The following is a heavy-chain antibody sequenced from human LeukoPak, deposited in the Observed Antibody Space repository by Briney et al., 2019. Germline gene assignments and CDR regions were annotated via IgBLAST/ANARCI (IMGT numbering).Heavy chain of an antibody. CDR2: IYYSGST. CDR1: GGSISSYY. V-gene: IGHV4-59*01. J-gene: IGHJ4*02. D-gene: IGHD3-3*01. Sequence: SETLSLTCTVSGGSISSYYWSWIRQPPGKGLEWIGYIYYSGSTNYNPSLKSRVTISVDTSKNQFSLKLSSVTAADTAVYYCARSYDFWSGYFDYWGQGTLVTVSS. CDR3: ARSYDFWSGYFDY.